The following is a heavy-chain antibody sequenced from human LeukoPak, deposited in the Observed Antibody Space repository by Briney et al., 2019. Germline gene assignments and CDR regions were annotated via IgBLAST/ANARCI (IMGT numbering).Heavy chain of an antibody. Sequence: PGRSLRLSCAASGFSFSSFGMHWVRQAPGKGLEWVAVISYDGSSKYYADSVKGRFTISRDNSKNTMYLQMKSLRTEDTALYYCAKRIIGTAPFHYGMDVWGQGTTVSVS. CDR1: GFSFSSFG. D-gene: IGHD1-7*01. CDR3: AKRIIGTAPFHYGMDV. CDR2: ISYDGSSK. J-gene: IGHJ6*02. V-gene: IGHV3-30*18.